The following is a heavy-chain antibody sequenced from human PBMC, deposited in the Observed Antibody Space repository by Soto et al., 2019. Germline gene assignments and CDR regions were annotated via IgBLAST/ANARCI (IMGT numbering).Heavy chain of an antibody. CDR3: ARQKKFLDYGGPNDY. CDR2: ISHGGDTM. CDR1: GFIFSDYY. D-gene: IGHD4-17*01. J-gene: IGHJ4*02. Sequence: GGSLRLSCAASGFIFSDYYMSWIRQAPGRGLEWVSYISHGGDTMYHADSVKGRFTISRDNAKNSLYLQMNSLRAEDTAVYYCARQKKFLDYGGPNDYWGQGTLVTVSS. V-gene: IGHV3-11*04.